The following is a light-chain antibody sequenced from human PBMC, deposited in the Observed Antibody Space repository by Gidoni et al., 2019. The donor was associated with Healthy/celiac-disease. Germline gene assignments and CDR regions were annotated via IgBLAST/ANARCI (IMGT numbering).Light chain of an antibody. V-gene: IGLV1-51*01. CDR3: GTWDSSLSAGV. Sequence: PAQKVTISCSGSSSNIGNNDVSWYQQLPGTAPKLLIYDNNKRPSGIPDRFSGSKSGTSATLGITGLQTGDEADYYCGTWDSSLSAGVFGTGTKVTVL. J-gene: IGLJ1*01. CDR1: SSNIGNND. CDR2: DNN.